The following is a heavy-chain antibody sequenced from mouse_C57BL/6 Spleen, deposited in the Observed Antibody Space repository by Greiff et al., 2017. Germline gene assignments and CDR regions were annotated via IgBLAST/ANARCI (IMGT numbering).Heavy chain of an antibody. J-gene: IGHJ1*03. CDR1: GYTFTDYN. Sequence: VQLQQSGPELVKPGASVKLSCKASGYTFTDYNMDWVKQSHGKSLEWIGDINPNNGGTIYNQKFKGKATLTVDKSSSTAYMELRSLTSEDTAVYYCARLGGSSSYWYFDVWGTGTTVTVSS. CDR3: ARLGGSSSYWYFDV. D-gene: IGHD1-1*01. V-gene: IGHV1-18*01. CDR2: INPNNGGT.